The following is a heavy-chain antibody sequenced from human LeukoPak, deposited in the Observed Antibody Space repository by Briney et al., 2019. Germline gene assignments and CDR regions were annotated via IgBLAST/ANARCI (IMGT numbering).Heavy chain of an antibody. D-gene: IGHD2-2*01. V-gene: IGHV4-34*01. CDR2: INHSGST. CDR3: ARVGRSSTSCKRYNWFDP. J-gene: IGHJ5*02. Sequence: SETLSLTCAVYGGSFSGYYWSWIRQPPGKGLEWIGEINHSGSTNYNPSLKSRVTISVDTSKNQFSLKLGSVTAADTAVYYCARVGRSSTSCKRYNWFDPWGQGTLVTVSS. CDR1: GGSFSGYY.